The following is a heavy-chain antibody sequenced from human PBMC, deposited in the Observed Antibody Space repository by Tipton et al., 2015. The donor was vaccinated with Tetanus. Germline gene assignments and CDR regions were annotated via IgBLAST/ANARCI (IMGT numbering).Heavy chain of an antibody. CDR2: SWYDGTDK. D-gene: IGHD2-15*01. J-gene: IGHJ4*02. CDR3: AREADCSGGSCFSGDFDN. V-gene: IGHV3-33*01. Sequence: CAASGFIFSSYGIHWVRQAPGKGLEWVAVSWYDGTDKYYADSVKGRLTISRDNSKNTLYLQMNSLRVEDTAVYYCAREADCSGGSCFSGDFDNWGQGTQVTVSS. CDR1: GFIFSSYG.